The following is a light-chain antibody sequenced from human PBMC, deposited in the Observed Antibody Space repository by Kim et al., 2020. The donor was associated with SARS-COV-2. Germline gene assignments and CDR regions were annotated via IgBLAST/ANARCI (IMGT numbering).Light chain of an antibody. V-gene: IGKV1-9*01. CDR3: QQLT. J-gene: IGKJ5*01. Sequence: PSFLSASVGDRVTITCRASQGISSYLAWYQQKPGKAPKLLIYAASTLQSGVPSRFSGSGSGTEFTLTISSLQPEDFATYYCQQLTFGQGTRLEIK. CDR1: QGISSY. CDR2: AAS.